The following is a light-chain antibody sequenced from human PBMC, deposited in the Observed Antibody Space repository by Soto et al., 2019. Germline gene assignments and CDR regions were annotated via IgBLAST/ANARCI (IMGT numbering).Light chain of an antibody. CDR1: QSVSSN. CDR3: QHYNNWLPYT. V-gene: IGKV3-15*01. Sequence: EIVMTQSPATLSVSPGERATLSCRASQSVSSNLAWYQQKPGQAPRLLIYGASTMATGIPTRFSGSGSGTEFTLTISSLQSEDLAVYYCQHYNNWLPYTFGQGTKLEIK. CDR2: GAS. J-gene: IGKJ2*01.